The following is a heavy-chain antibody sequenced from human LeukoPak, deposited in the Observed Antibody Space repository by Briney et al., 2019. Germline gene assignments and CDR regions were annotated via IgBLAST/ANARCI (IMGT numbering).Heavy chain of an antibody. CDR3: TRDYDSSGYYYGSDY. D-gene: IGHD3-22*01. J-gene: IGHJ4*02. V-gene: IGHV3-49*03. CDR2: IRSKAYGGTT. CDR1: GFTFGDYA. Sequence: GALRLSCTASGFTFGDYAMSWFRQAPGKGLEWVGFIRSKAYGGTTEYAASVEGRFTISRDDSESIAYLQMNSLKTEDTAVYYCTRDYDSSGYYYGSDYWGQGTLVTVSS.